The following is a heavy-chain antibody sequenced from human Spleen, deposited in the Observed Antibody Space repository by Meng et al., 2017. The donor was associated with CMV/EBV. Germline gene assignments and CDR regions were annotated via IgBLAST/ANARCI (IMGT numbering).Heavy chain of an antibody. D-gene: IGHD2-21*02. V-gene: IGHV4-39*07. CDR2: IYYSGST. J-gene: IGHJ4*02. CDR1: GGSISSSSYY. Sequence: GSLRLSCTVSGGSISSSSYYWGWIRQPPGKGLEWIGSIYYSGSTYYNPSLKSRVTISVDTSKNQFSLKLSSVTAADTAVYSCARLSPPLGGDLFDYWGQGTLVTVSS. CDR3: ARLSPPLGGDLFDY.